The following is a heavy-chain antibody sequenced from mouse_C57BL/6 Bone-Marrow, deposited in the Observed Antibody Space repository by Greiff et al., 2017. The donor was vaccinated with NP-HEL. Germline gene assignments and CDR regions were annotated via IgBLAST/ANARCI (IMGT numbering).Heavy chain of an antibody. CDR2: IYPGSGST. CDR1: GYTFTSYW. J-gene: IGHJ1*03. CDR3: ARDGRRYFDV. D-gene: IGHD2-3*01. V-gene: IGHV1-55*01. Sequence: VQLQQPGAELVKPGASVKMSCKASGYTFTSYWITWVKQRPGQGLEWIGDIYPGSGSTNYNEKFKSKATLTVDTPSSTAYMQLSSLTSEDSAVYYCARDGRRYFDVWGTGTTVTVSS.